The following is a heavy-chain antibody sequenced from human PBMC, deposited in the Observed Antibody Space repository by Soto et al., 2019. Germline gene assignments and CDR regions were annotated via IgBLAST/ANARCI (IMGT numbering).Heavy chain of an antibody. CDR1: GFTFTSYC. CDR2: ISAYNGNT. J-gene: IGHJ4*02. D-gene: IGHD4-17*01. CDR3: ARFIPHYGDYSRSPFDY. Sequence: ASVKVSCKASGFTFTSYCISWVRQAPGQVLEWMGWISAYNGNTNYAQKLQGRVTMTTDTSTSTAYMELRSLRSDDTAVYYCARFIPHYGDYSRSPFDYWGQGTLVTVSS. V-gene: IGHV1-18*01.